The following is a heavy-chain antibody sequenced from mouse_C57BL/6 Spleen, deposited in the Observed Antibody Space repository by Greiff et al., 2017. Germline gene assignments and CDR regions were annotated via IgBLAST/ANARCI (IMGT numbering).Heavy chain of an antibody. CDR1: GYTFTDYY. J-gene: IGHJ2*01. CDR3: ARGGGYYFDY. V-gene: IGHV1-26*01. CDR2: INPNNGGT. Sequence: VQLQQSGPELVKPGASVKISCKASGYTFTDYYMNWVKQSHGKSLEWIGDINPNNGGTSYNQKFKGKATLTVDKSSSTAYMELRSLTSEDSAVYNCARGGGYYFDYWGQGTTLTVSS.